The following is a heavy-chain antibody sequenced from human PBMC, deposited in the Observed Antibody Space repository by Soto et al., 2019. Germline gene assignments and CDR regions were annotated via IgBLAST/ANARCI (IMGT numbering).Heavy chain of an antibody. D-gene: IGHD3-3*01. J-gene: IGHJ5*02. V-gene: IGHV4-31*03. CDR1: GGSISSGAYY. CDR3: AGDRVATESWFDP. Sequence: QVELQESGPGLVKPSQTLSLTCTVSGGSISSGAYYWSWIRHHPGKGLEWIGYIYYSGSTYYNPSIKSRVTISVDTSKNQFSLKLSSVTAADTAVYYCAGDRVATESWFDPWGQGTLVTVSS. CDR2: IYYSGST.